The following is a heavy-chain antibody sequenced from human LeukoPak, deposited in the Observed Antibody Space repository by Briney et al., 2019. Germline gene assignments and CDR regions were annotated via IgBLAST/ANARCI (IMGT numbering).Heavy chain of an antibody. CDR3: ARLVGVLDSSSWPFPP. Sequence: GGSLRLSCAGSGFTFSSYDMSWVRQAPGKGLVWVSRINSDGSSTSYADSVKGRFTISRDNAKNTLYLQMNSLRAEDTAVYYCARLVGVLDSSSWPFPPWGQGTLVTVSS. D-gene: IGHD6-13*01. V-gene: IGHV3-74*01. J-gene: IGHJ5*02. CDR1: GFTFSSYD. CDR2: INSDGSST.